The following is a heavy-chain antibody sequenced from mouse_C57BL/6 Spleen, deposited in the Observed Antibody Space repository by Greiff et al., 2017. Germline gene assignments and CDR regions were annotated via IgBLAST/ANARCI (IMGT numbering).Heavy chain of an antibody. CDR3: ARSDSSGYDYYAMDY. CDR1: GYTFPSYG. J-gene: IGHJ4*01. V-gene: IGHV1-81*01. CDR2: IYPRSGNT. D-gene: IGHD3-2*02. Sequence: QVQLQQSGAELARPGASVKLSCKASGYTFPSYGISWVKQRTGQGLEWIGEIYPRSGNTYYNEKFKGKATLTADKSSSTAYMELRSLTSEDSAVYFCARSDSSGYDYYAMDYGGQGTSVTVSS.